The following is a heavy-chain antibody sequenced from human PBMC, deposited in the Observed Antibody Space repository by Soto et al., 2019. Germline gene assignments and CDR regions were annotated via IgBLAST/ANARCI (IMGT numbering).Heavy chain of an antibody. D-gene: IGHD5-12*01. Sequence: EVQLVESGGGLVQPGGSLRLSCAASGFTFSRYSMNWVRQAPGKGLEWVSYISSSSSTIYYADFVKGRFTISRDNAKNSLYLQMNSLRAEDTAVYYCARAPGYSGYEDAFDIWGQGTMVTVSS. V-gene: IGHV3-48*01. CDR2: ISSSSSTI. CDR3: ARAPGYSGYEDAFDI. CDR1: GFTFSRYS. J-gene: IGHJ3*02.